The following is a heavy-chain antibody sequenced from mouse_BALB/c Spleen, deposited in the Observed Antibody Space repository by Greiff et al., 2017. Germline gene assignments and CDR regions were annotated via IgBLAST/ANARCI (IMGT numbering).Heavy chain of an antibody. V-gene: IGHV1-62-2*01. CDR2: FYPGSGSI. Sequence: VKLVESGAGLVKPGASVKLSCKASGYTFTEYIIHWVKQRSGQGLEWIGWFYPGSGSIKYNEKFKDKATLTADKSSSTVYMELSRLTSEDSAVYFCARHEEGGYLYAMDYWGQGTSVTVSS. D-gene: IGHD2-2*01. CDR3: ARHEEGGYLYAMDY. J-gene: IGHJ4*01. CDR1: GYTFTEYI.